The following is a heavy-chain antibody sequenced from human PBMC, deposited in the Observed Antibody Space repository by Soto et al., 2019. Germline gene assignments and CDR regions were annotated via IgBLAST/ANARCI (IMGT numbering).Heavy chain of an antibody. CDR1: GGSISSDGYY. V-gene: IGHV4-31*03. D-gene: IGHD5-18*01. CDR3: ARDLRGYGTVDY. CDR2: NYNSGST. J-gene: IGHJ4*02. Sequence: QVQLQESGPGLVKPSQTLSLTCTVSGGSISSDGYYWSWIRQHPGKGLEWIGYNYNSGSTYYIPSLKSRVTISVDTSKNQFSLKLSSVTVADTAVYYCARDLRGYGTVDYWGQGTLVTVSS.